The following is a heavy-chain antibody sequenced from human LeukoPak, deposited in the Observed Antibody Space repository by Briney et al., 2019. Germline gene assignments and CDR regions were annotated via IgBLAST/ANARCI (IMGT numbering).Heavy chain of an antibody. CDR2: ISAYNGNT. Sequence: ASVTVSCKASGYTFTSYGISWVRQAPGQGLEWMGWISAYNGNTNYAQKLQGRVTMTTDTSTSTAYMELRSLRSGDTAVYYCARGGYRIILDWFDPWGQGTLVTVSS. CDR1: GYTFTSYG. D-gene: IGHD1-1*01. V-gene: IGHV1-18*01. CDR3: ARGGYRIILDWFDP. J-gene: IGHJ5*02.